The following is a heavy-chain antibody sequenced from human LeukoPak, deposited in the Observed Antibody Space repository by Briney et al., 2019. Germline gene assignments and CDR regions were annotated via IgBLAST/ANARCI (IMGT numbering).Heavy chain of an antibody. Sequence: GGPLRLSCAASGFTFSSYEMNWVPQAPGKGLEWVSYISARGATIYYADSVKGRFTISRDNAKNSLYLQMNSPRAEDTAVYYCARVRGTYGGNPTGDYWGQGTLVTVSS. V-gene: IGHV3-48*03. CDR2: ISARGATI. J-gene: IGHJ4*02. CDR3: ARVRGTYGGNPTGDY. CDR1: GFTFSSYE. D-gene: IGHD4-23*01.